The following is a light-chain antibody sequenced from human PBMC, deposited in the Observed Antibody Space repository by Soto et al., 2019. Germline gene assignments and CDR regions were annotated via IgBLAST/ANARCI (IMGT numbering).Light chain of an antibody. CDR1: QIISNS. J-gene: IGKJ1*01. CDR2: DAS. V-gene: IGKV1-5*01. CDR3: QHYSSYSRT. Sequence: DIQMSQSPSTLSSSVGDRVTITCRASQIISNSLAWSQQKPGKAPKLLISDASTLERGVPSRVSGSGSGTEVTLTISSLQPYDFANYSCQHYSSYSRTFGQGNNVAIK.